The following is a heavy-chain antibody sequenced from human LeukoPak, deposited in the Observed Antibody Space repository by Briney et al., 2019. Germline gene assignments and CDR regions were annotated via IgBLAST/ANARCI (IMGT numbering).Heavy chain of an antibody. Sequence: SETLSLTCAVYGGSFSDYHWSWIRQPPGKGLEWIGKITHSGSTKYNPSLKSRLTISVDTSKNQFSPKLSSMTAADTAVYYCARGRRGPRYMDVWGKGTTVTVSS. CDR1: GGSFSDYH. V-gene: IGHV4-34*01. D-gene: IGHD3-10*01. CDR2: ITHSGST. J-gene: IGHJ6*03. CDR3: ARGRRGPRYMDV.